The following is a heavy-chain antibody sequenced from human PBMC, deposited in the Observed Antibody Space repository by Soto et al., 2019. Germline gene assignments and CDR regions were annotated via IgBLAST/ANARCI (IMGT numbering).Heavy chain of an antibody. Sequence: PSETLSLTCTVSGDSVSSGDYYWSWIRQPPGKGLEWIGYIYYSGSTTYHPSLKSRVTISLDKSKNQFSLNLSSVTAADTAIYYCATHNWKNGGNFFDPWGQGVLVTVSS. V-gene: IGHV4-61*08. CDR1: GDSVSSGDYY. J-gene: IGHJ5*02. CDR2: IYYSGST. CDR3: ATHNWKNGGNFFDP. D-gene: IGHD1-20*01.